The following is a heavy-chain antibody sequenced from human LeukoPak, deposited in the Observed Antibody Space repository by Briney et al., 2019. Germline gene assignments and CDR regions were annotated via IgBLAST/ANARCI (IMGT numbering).Heavy chain of an antibody. CDR1: GFTFSDYW. D-gene: IGHD6-13*01. CDR2: ISSSSSYI. V-gene: IGHV3-21*01. J-gene: IGHJ3*02. Sequence: KPGGSLRLSCVASGFTFSDYWMTWVRQAPGKGLEWVSSISSSSSYIYYADSVKGRFTISRDNAKNSLYLQMNSLRAEDTAVYYCARVTPSQQPDAFDIWGQGTMVTVSS. CDR3: ARVTPSQQPDAFDI.